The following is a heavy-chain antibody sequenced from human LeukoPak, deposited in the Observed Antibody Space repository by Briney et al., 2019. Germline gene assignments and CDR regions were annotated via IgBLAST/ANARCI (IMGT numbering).Heavy chain of an antibody. CDR2: LYSDGNT. CDR1: GFTVITND. D-gene: IGHD1-14*01. V-gene: IGHV3-53*01. J-gene: IGHJ4*02. CDR3: ARGVEPLAANTLAY. Sequence: QPGGPLRLSFAASGFTVITNDMTWVGQAPGKGLEWASVLYSDGNTKCAGSVQGRFTISRDNSKNTLYLEMNSLSPDDTAVYYCARGVEPLAANTLAYWGQGTLVTVSS.